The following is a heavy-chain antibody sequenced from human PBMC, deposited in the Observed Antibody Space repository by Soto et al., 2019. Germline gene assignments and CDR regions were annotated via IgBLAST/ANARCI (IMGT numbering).Heavy chain of an antibody. Sequence: SLRLSCAASGFTFSSYGMHWVRQSPGKGLEWVAVISYDGSNKYYADSVKCRFTISRDNSKNTLYLQMNSLRAEDTAVYYCAKDLGGYLYYCCGMDVWGQGTTVTVSS. CDR2: ISYDGSNK. V-gene: IGHV3-30*18. D-gene: IGHD5-12*01. CDR1: GFTFSSYG. J-gene: IGHJ6*02. CDR3: AKDLGGYLYYCCGMDV.